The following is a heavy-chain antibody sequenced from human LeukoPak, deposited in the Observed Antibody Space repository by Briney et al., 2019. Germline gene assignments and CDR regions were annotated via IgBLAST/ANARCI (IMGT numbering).Heavy chain of an antibody. V-gene: IGHV4-59*08. CDR3: ARLTYYYDSSDAFDI. CDR1: GGSTSSYY. D-gene: IGHD3-22*01. J-gene: IGHJ3*02. CDR2: IYYSGST. Sequence: SETLSLTCTVSGGSTSSYYWSWIRQPPGKGLEWIGYIYYSGSTNYNPSLKSRVTISVDTSKNQFSLKLSSVTAADTAVYYCARLTYYYDSSDAFDIWGQGTMVTVSS.